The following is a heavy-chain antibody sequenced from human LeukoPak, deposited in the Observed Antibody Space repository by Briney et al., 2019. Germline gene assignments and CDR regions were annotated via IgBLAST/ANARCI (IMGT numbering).Heavy chain of an antibody. V-gene: IGHV3-23*01. Sequence: GGSLRPSCAASGFTFSSYAMSWVRQAPGKRLEWVSAISGSGGSTYSAHSVKGRFTIPRDTSKNTLYLQMNSLRAEDTAVYYCAKDWYPLCRGGSCYSTFGYWGQGTLVTVSS. CDR2: ISGSGGST. CDR1: GFTFSSYA. D-gene: IGHD2-15*01. J-gene: IGHJ4*02. CDR3: AKDWYPLCRGGSCYSTFGY.